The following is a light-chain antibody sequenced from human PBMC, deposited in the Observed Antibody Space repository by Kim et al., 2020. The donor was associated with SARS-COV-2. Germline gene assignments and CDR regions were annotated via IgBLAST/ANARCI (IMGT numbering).Light chain of an antibody. CDR2: QDS. CDR3: QAWDSSTADVV. Sequence: PGQKAIITCSGDKLGDKYACWYQQKPGQSPVLVIYQDSKRPSGIPERFSGSNSGNTATLTISGTQAMDEADYYCQAWDSSTADVVFGGGTQLTVL. CDR1: KLGDKY. V-gene: IGLV3-1*01. J-gene: IGLJ2*01.